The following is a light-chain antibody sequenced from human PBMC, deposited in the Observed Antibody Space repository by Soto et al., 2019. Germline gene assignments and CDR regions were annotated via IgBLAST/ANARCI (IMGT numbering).Light chain of an antibody. CDR3: QQSYSTPPWT. CDR1: QSISSC. V-gene: IGKV1-39*01. J-gene: IGKJ1*01. Sequence: DIQMTQSPSSLSASVGDRVTITCRASQSISSCLNWYQQKPGKAPKLLIFAASSLQSGVPSRFSGSGSGTDFTLTISSLQPEDFATYYCQQSYSTPPWTFGQGTTVEIK. CDR2: AAS.